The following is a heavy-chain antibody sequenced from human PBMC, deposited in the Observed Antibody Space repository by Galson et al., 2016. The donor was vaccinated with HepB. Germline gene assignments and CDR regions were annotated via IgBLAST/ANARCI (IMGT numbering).Heavy chain of an antibody. CDR3: ARRSGYDLGGPFDI. D-gene: IGHD5-12*01. CDR1: GFSLSTSGMC. CDR2: IDWDVDK. J-gene: IGHJ3*02. Sequence: PALVKPTQTLTLTCTFSGFSLSTSGMCVSWIRQPPGKALEVLARIDWDVDKYYSTSVKARLTIPKYTSKNQGVLTMTNMDPVDTATYYGARRSGYDLGGPFDIWGQGTMVTVSS. V-gene: IGHV2-70*11.